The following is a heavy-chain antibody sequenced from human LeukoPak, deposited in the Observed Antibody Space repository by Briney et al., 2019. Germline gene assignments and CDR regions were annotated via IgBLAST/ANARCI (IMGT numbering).Heavy chain of an antibody. D-gene: IGHD2-2*01. J-gene: IGHJ4*02. CDR3: ARELPRTYCSSTSCPLDY. V-gene: IGHV3-21*01. CDR2: ISSSSSYI. CDR1: GFTFSSYS. Sequence: GGSLRLSCAASGFTFSSYSMNWVRQAPGKGLEWVSSISSSSSYIYYADSVKGRFTISRDNAKNSLYLQMNGLRAEDTAVYYCARELPRTYCSSTSCPLDYWGQGTLVTVSS.